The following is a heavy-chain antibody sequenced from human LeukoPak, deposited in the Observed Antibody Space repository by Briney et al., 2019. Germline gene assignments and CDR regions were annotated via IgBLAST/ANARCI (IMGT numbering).Heavy chain of an antibody. CDR1: GGSISSGGYY. Sequence: SETLSLTCTVSGGSISSGGYYWSWIRQHPGKGLEWIGYIYTSGSTNYNPSLKSRVTISVDTSKNQFSLKLTSVAAADTAVYYCARSRSYSSTWYNPWGQGTLVTVSS. D-gene: IGHD6-13*01. V-gene: IGHV4-61*08. CDR2: IYTSGST. CDR3: ARSRSYSSTWYNP. J-gene: IGHJ5*02.